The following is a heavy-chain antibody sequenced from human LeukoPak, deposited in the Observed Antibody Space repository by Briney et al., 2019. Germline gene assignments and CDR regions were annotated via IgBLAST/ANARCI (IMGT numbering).Heavy chain of an antibody. CDR1: GGSISSSSYY. Sequence: SETLSLTCTVSGGSISSSSYYWGWIRQPPGKGLEWIGSIYYSGSTYYNPSLKSRVTISVDTSKNQFSLKLSSVTAADTAVYYCARHGTGITIFGVVIMGYYFDYWGQGTLVTVSS. V-gene: IGHV4-39*01. CDR3: ARHGTGITIFGVVIMGYYFDY. D-gene: IGHD3-3*01. CDR2: IYYSGST. J-gene: IGHJ4*02.